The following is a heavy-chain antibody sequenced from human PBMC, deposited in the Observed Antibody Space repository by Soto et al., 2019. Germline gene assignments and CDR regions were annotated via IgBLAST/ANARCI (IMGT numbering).Heavy chain of an antibody. D-gene: IGHD6-19*01. CDR2: ISDSGGST. V-gene: IGHV3-23*01. Sequence: GGSLRLSCVVSGSTFSSDDMSWVRQAPGRGLEWVSGISDSGGSTYYADSVKGRFTISRDNAKNTLYLQMKSLRVEDTDLFYCAKDGGWSLAVAGLFDYWGPGTQVTVSS. CDR3: AKDGGWSLAVAGLFDY. CDR1: GSTFSSDD. J-gene: IGHJ4*02.